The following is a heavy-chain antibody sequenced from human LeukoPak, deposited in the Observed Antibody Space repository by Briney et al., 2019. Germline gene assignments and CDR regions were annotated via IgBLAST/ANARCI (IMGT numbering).Heavy chain of an antibody. D-gene: IGHD2-21*02. V-gene: IGHV1-69*06. Sequence: GASVKVSCKASGGTFSSYAISWVRQAPGQGLEWMGGIIPIFGTANYAQKFQGRVTITADKSTSTAYIELSSLRSEDTAVYYCARDTYCGGDCYSSRFDPWGQGTLVAVSS. CDR2: IIPIFGTA. J-gene: IGHJ5*02. CDR3: ARDTYCGGDCYSSRFDP. CDR1: GGTFSSYA.